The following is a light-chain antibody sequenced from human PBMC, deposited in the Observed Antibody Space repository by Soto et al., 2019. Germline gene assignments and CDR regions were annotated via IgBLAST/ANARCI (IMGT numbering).Light chain of an antibody. J-gene: IGKJ1*01. CDR1: QSVNSD. V-gene: IGKV3-15*01. CDR3: QQFIKWPWT. CDR2: GAS. Sequence: EIVMTQSPATLSVSPGERATLSCRASQSVNSDLAWYQQKPGQAPRLLIYGASTRATGTPARFSGSGSGTEFALTISSLQSEDSAVYYCQQFIKWPWTFGQGTKVDIK.